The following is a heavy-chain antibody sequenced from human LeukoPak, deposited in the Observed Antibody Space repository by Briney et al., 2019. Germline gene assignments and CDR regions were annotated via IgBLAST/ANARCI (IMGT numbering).Heavy chain of an antibody. CDR1: GYTFTSYA. V-gene: IGHV1-3*01. CDR3: ARLRYYYDSSGFDY. J-gene: IGHJ4*02. CDR2: INAGNGNT. D-gene: IGHD3-22*01. Sequence: GASVKVSCKASGYTFTSYAMHWVRQAPGQRLEWMGWINAGNGNTKYSQKFQGRVTITRDTSASTAYMELSSLRSEDTTVCYCARLRYYYDSSGFDYWGQGTLVTVSS.